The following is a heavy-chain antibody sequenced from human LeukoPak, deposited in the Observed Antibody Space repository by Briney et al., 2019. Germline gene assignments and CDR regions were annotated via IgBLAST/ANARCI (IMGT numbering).Heavy chain of an antibody. J-gene: IGHJ4*02. V-gene: IGHV3-66*02. CDR1: GFTVSSNY. D-gene: IGHD2-2*01. Sequence: GGSLRLSCAASGFTVSSNYMSRVRQAPGKGLEWVSVIYSGGSTYYADSVKGRFTISRDNSKNTLYLQMNSLSAEDTAVYYCARVYCSSTSCPLVDYWGQGTLVTVSS. CDR3: ARVYCSSTSCPLVDY. CDR2: IYSGGST.